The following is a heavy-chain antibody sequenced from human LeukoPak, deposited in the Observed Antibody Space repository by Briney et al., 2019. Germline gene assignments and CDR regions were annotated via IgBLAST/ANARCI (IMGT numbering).Heavy chain of an antibody. J-gene: IGHJ4*02. CDR1: GFTVSSNY. V-gene: IGHV3-53*01. D-gene: IGHD2-2*02. CDR2: IYSGGST. CDR3: AREKRYCSSTSCYKADY. Sequence: GGSLRLSCAASGFTVSSNYMSWVRQAPGKGLEWVSVIYSGGSTYYADSVKGRFTISRDNSKNTLYLQMNSLRAEDTAVYYCAREKRYCSSTSCYKADYWGQGTLVTVSS.